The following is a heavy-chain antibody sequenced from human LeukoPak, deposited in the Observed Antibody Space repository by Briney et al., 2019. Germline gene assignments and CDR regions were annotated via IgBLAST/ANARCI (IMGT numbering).Heavy chain of an antibody. J-gene: IGHJ4*02. V-gene: IGHV3-23*01. Sequence: GGSLRLSCAASGFTVSSNYMSWVRQAPGKGLEWVSAISGSGGSTYYADSVKGRFTISRDNSKNTLYLQMNSLRAEGTAVYYCAKEGGYSGGWYQLYYFDYWGQGTLVTVSS. CDR2: ISGSGGST. D-gene: IGHD6-19*01. CDR1: GFTVSSNY. CDR3: AKEGGYSGGWYQLYYFDY.